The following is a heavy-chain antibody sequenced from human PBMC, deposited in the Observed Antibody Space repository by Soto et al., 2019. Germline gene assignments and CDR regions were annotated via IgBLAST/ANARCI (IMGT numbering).Heavy chain of an antibody. V-gene: IGHV3-33*01. CDR2: IWYDGTNK. CDR1: GFTFSSYG. Sequence: QVQLVESGGGVVQPGRSLRLSCATSGFTFSSYGMHWVRQGPGKGLEWVAVIWYDGTNKYYADSVNGRFTISRDDSKNTXXLQMNSLRAEDTAVHYCARGPMTTVTTWGDWYFDLWGRGTLVTVSS. J-gene: IGHJ2*01. D-gene: IGHD4-17*01. CDR3: ARGPMTTVTTWGDWYFDL.